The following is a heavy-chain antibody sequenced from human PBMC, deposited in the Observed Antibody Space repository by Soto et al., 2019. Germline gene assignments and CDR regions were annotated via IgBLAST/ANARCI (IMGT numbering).Heavy chain of an antibody. D-gene: IGHD3-22*01. V-gene: IGHV1-8*01. CDR3: ARHGPRVYYDNSDYYYYGMDV. J-gene: IGHJ6*02. CDR2: MNPNSGNT. Sequence: ASVKVSCKASGYTFTSYDINWVRQATVQGLEWMGWMNPNSGNTGYAQKFQGQVTISADKSISTAYLQWSSLKASDTAMYYCARHGPRVYYDNSDYYYYGMDVWGQGTTVTVSS. CDR1: GYTFTSYD.